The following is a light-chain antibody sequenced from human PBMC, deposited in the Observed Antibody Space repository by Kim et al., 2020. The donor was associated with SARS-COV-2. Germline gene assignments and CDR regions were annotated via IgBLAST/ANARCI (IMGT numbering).Light chain of an antibody. CDR1: SSDVGAYNY. CDR2: DVT. CDR3: SSCTRSSTYV. J-gene: IGLJ1*01. V-gene: IGLV2-14*03. Sequence: QSALTQPASVSGSPGQSITISCTGTSSDVGAYNYVSWYQQHPGKAPKLMIYDVTKRPSGVSNRFSGSKSGNTASLTISGLQAEDEADYYCSSCTRSSTYVFGSGTKVTVL.